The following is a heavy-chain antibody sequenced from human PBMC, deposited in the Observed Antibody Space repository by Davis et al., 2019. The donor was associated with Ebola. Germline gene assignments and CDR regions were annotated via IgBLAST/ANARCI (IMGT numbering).Heavy chain of an antibody. D-gene: IGHD3-3*01. V-gene: IGHV4-31*03. J-gene: IGHJ2*01. CDR2: IYYSGST. Sequence: SETLSLTCTVSGGSISSSSYYWGWIRQPPGKGLEWIGYIYYSGSTYYNPSLKSRVTISVDTSKNQFSLKLSSVTAADTAVYYCARGWRGVVINWYFDLWGRGTLVTVSS. CDR1: GGSISSSSYY. CDR3: ARGWRGVVINWYFDL.